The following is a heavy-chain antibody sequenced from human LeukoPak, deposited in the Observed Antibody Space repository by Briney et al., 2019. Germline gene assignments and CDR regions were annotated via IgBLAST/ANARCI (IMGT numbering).Heavy chain of an antibody. D-gene: IGHD2-15*01. Sequence: SETLSLTCTVSGYSISSGYYWGWIRQPPGKGLGWIGSIYHSGSTYYNPSLKSRVTISVDTSKNQFSLKLSSVTAADTAVYYCARGSALGYCSGGSCYSDYWGQGTLVTVSS. CDR2: IYHSGST. V-gene: IGHV4-38-2*02. J-gene: IGHJ4*02. CDR3: ARGSALGYCSGGSCYSDY. CDR1: GYSISSGYY.